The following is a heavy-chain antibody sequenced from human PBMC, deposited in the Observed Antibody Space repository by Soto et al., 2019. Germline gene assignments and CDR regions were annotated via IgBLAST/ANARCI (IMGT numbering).Heavy chain of an antibody. CDR1: GFTFSDYD. J-gene: IGHJ4*02. CDR3: ARDKGSSGWYY. D-gene: IGHD6-19*01. Sequence: PGGSLRLSCAASGFTFSDYDMTWIRQAPGKGLEWVSHISSSGSSIYYADSVKGRFTISRDNAKNSLYLQMNSLRAEDTAVYYCARDKGSSGWYYWGQGTLVTVSS. V-gene: IGHV3-11*01. CDR2: ISSSGSSI.